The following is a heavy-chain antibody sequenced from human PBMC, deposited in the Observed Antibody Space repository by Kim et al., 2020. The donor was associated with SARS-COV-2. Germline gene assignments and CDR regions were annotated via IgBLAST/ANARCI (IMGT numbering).Heavy chain of an antibody. Sequence: ASVKVSCKASGYTFTSYAMHFVRQAPGQRLEWMGWINAGNGNTKYSQKFQGRVTITRDTSASTAYMELSSLRSEDTAVYYCARVVASTVTTPIDAFDIWGQGTMVTVSS. V-gene: IGHV1-3*01. CDR1: GYTFTSYA. CDR3: ARVVASTVTTPIDAFDI. J-gene: IGHJ3*02. D-gene: IGHD4-17*01. CDR2: INAGNGNT.